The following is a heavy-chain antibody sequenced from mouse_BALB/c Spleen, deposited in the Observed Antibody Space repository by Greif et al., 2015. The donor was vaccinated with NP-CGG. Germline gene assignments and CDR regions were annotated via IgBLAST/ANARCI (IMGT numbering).Heavy chain of an antibody. CDR2: ILPGSGST. CDR3: AGEDYGSSYHYAMDY. CDR1: GYTFSSYW. V-gene: IGHV1-9*01. Sequence: QVQLQQSGAELMKPGDSVKISCKATGYTFSSYWIEGVKQRPGHGLEWIGEILPGSGSTNYNEKFKGKATFTADTSSNTAYMQLSSLTSEDSAVYYCAGEDYGSSYHYAMDYWGQGTSVTVSS. J-gene: IGHJ4*01. D-gene: IGHD1-1*01.